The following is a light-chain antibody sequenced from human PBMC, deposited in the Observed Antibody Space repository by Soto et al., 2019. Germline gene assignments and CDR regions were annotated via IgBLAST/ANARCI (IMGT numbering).Light chain of an antibody. CDR3: CSYARSNTFVV. J-gene: IGLJ2*01. CDR2: EDY. CDR1: SSDVGTYNL. V-gene: IGLV2-23*01. Sequence: QSALTQPASVSGSAGQSITISCTGTSSDVGTYNLVSWYQQHPGKAPKLMIYEDYKRPSGVSNRFSGSKSGNTASLTVSGLQAEDEADYYCCSYARSNTFVVFGGGTKLTVL.